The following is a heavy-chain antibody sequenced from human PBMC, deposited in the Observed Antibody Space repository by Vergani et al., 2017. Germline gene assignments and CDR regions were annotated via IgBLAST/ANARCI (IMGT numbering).Heavy chain of an antibody. Sequence: QVQLQESGPGLVKPSQTLSLTCTVSGGSISSGDYYWSWIRQPPGKGLEWIGYIYYSGSTYYNPSLKSRVTISVDTSKNQFSLKLSSVTAADTAVYYCALLRSMVSEQWLATGGRYYYYYGMDVWGQGTTVTVSS. CDR2: IYYSGST. V-gene: IGHV4-30-4*08. CDR3: ALLRSMVSEQWLATGGRYYYYYGMDV. J-gene: IGHJ6*02. D-gene: IGHD6-19*01. CDR1: GGSISSGDYY.